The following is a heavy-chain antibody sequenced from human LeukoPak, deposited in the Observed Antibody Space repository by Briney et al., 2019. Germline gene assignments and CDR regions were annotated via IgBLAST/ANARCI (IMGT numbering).Heavy chain of an antibody. CDR3: ARGNLDTAMVYYYYYMDV. CDR2: IIPIFGTA. CDR1: GGTFSSYA. V-gene: IGHV1-69*06. D-gene: IGHD5-18*01. J-gene: IGHJ6*03. Sequence: ASVKVSCKASGGTFSSYAISWVRQAPGQGLEWMGGIIPIFGTANYAQKFQGRVTITADKSTSTAYMELSSLRSEDTAVYYCARGNLDTAMVYYYYYMDVWGKGTTVTVSS.